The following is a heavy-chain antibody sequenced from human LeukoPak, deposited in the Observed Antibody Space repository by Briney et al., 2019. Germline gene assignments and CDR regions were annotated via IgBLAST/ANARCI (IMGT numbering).Heavy chain of an antibody. V-gene: IGHV4-39*07. Sequence: SETLSLTCTVSGGSISSSSYYWGWIRQPPGKGLEWIGSIYYSGNTYYNPSLKSRVTISVDTSKNQFSLKLSSVTAADTAVYYCARAWAAMVRGVIEGDNWFDPWGQGTLVTVSS. CDR3: ARAWAAMVRGVIEGDNWFDP. D-gene: IGHD3-10*01. J-gene: IGHJ5*02. CDR1: GGSISSSSYY. CDR2: IYYSGNT.